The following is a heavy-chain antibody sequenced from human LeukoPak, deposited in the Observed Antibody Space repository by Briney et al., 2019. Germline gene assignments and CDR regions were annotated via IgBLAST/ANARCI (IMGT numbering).Heavy chain of an antibody. CDR1: GGTFSSYA. CDR2: IIPIFGTA. Sequence: ASVKVSCKASGGTFSSYAISWVRQAPGQGLEWMGGIIPIFGTANYAQKFQGRVTITTDEPTSTAYMELSSLRSEDTAVYYCARVQLSDVLGYYYMDVWGKGTTVTVSS. V-gene: IGHV1-69*05. J-gene: IGHJ6*03. CDR3: ARVQLSDVLGYYYMDV. D-gene: IGHD6-6*01.